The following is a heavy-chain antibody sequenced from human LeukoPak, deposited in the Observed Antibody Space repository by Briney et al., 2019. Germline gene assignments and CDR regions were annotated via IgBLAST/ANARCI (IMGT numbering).Heavy chain of an antibody. V-gene: IGHV1-8*03. CDR2: MNPKSGNT. Sequence: ASVKVSCKASGYTFTRYDINWVRQATGQGLEWMGWMNPKSGNTDHAQKFQGRVTITADESTSTAYMELSSLRSEDTAVYYCARDGSSSNFDYWGQGTLVTVSS. D-gene: IGHD6-13*01. CDR1: GYTFTRYD. J-gene: IGHJ4*02. CDR3: ARDGSSSNFDY.